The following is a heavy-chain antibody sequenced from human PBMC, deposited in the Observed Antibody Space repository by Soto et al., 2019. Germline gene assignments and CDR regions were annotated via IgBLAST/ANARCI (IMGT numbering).Heavy chain of an antibody. CDR2: ISAYNGNT. Sequence: QVQVVQSGAEVKEPGASVKVSCKASGYNFTSYGISWVRQAPGQGLEWMGWISAYNGNTKFAQKFQGRVTMTTDTSTGTAYMERRSLRSDDTAVYYCVMTTVTELDYWGRGALVTVSS. V-gene: IGHV1-18*01. D-gene: IGHD4-17*01. CDR1: GYNFTSYG. J-gene: IGHJ4*02. CDR3: VMTTVTELDY.